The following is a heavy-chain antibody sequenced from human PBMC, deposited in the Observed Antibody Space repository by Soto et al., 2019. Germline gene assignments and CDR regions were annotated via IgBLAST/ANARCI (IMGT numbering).Heavy chain of an antibody. V-gene: IGHV1-69*13. J-gene: IGHJ6*02. CDR2: ITPIFGTA. Sequence: SVKVSFKASGGTFSSDAISWVRQAPGQGLEWMGGITPIFGTANYAQKFQGRVTITADESTSTAYMELSSLRSEDTAVYYCARENAVAPTSVSYYYGMDVWGQWTTVTVSS. D-gene: IGHD2-15*01. CDR1: GGTFSSDA. CDR3: ARENAVAPTSVSYYYGMDV.